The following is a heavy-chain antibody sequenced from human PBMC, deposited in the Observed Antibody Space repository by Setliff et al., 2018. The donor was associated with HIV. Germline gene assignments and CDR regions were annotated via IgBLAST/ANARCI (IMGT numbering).Heavy chain of an antibody. CDR2: INYSGNT. V-gene: IGHV4-4*02. CDR1: GVSISSRNW. J-gene: IGHJ5*02. Sequence: SETLSLTCAVSGVSISSRNWWSWVRQPPGKGLEWIGEINYSGNTNYNPSLKTRVTISVDKSKNQFFFNLKSVTAADTAVYFCAREYSGSGINFNPLTWGQGTLVTVSS. D-gene: IGHD3-10*01. CDR3: AREYSGSGINFNPLT.